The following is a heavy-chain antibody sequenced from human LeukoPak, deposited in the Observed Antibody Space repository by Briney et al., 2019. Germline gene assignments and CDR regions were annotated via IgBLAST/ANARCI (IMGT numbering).Heavy chain of an antibody. CDR3: ARDRGCSGGSCYQPDDDAFDI. D-gene: IGHD2-15*01. J-gene: IGHJ3*02. Sequence: ASVKVSCKASGGTFSSYAISWVRQAPGQGLEWMGGIIPIFGTANYAQKFQGRVTITADESTSTAYMELSSLRSEDTAVYYCARDRGCSGGSCYQPDDDAFDIWGQGTMVTVSS. CDR2: IIPIFGTA. V-gene: IGHV1-69*13. CDR1: GGTFSSYA.